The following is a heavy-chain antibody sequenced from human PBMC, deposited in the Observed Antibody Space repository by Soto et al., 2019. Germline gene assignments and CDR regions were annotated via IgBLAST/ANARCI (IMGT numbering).Heavy chain of an antibody. Sequence: PGGSLRLSCAASGFTFSSYAMSWVRQAPGKGLEWVSTISDSGGTTYYPDSAKGRFTISRDNAKRSLYLQMNSLRAEDTAVYYCARDFYGGYTYGPGDYWGQGALVTVSS. CDR2: ISDSGGTT. J-gene: IGHJ4*02. CDR3: ARDFYGGYTYGPGDY. V-gene: IGHV3-23*01. CDR1: GFTFSSYA. D-gene: IGHD5-18*01.